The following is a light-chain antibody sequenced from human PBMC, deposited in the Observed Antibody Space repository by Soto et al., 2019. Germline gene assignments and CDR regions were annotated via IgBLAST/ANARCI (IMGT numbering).Light chain of an antibody. Sequence: QSVLAQPPSASGTPGQRVTISCSGSNSNIGRNDVTWYQQVPGTAPQCLIYSNDQRPSGVPDRISGSRSGTSASLAISGLQSGDEAEYYCAAWDDTLRARVFGGGTKVNVL. CDR1: NSNIGRND. V-gene: IGLV1-44*01. CDR3: AAWDDTLRARV. J-gene: IGLJ2*01. CDR2: SND.